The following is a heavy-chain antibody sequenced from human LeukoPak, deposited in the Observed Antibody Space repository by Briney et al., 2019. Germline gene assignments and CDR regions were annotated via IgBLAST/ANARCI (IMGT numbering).Heavy chain of an antibody. J-gene: IGHJ4*02. CDR2: ISSSSSYI. CDR3: ARDSYDILAGYPQALGY. Sequence: PGGSLRLSCAASGFTFSSYSMNWVRQAPGKGREWVSSISSSSSYIYYADSVKGRFTISRDNAKNSLYLQMNSLRAEDTAVYYCARDSYDILAGYPQALGYWGQGTLVTVSS. D-gene: IGHD3-9*01. CDR1: GFTFSSYS. V-gene: IGHV3-21*01.